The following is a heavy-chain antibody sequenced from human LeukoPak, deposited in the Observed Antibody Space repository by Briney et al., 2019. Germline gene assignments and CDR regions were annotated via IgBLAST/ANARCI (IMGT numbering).Heavy chain of an antibody. CDR1: GFTFSSYS. CDR3: ARDTLGYSYGYGDY. J-gene: IGHJ4*02. D-gene: IGHD5-18*01. Sequence: GGSLRLSCAASGFTFSSYSMNWVRQAPGKGLEWVSSISSSSSYIYYADSVKGRFTISRDNAKNSLYLQMNSLRAEDTAVYYCARDTLGYSYGYGDYRGQGTLVTVSS. CDR2: ISSSSSYI. V-gene: IGHV3-21*01.